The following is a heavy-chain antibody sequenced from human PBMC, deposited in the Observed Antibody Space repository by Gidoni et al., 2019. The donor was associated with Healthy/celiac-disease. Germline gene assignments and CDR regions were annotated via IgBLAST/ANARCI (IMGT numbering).Heavy chain of an antibody. V-gene: IGHV3-23*01. J-gene: IGHJ4*02. CDR3: AKSWPMIVEIFDY. D-gene: IGHD3-22*01. CDR1: GLTFSSYA. Sequence: EVQLLESGGGLVQPGGSLRLTCAASGLTFSSYAVSWVRQAPGKGLEWVSAISGSGGSKYYADSVKGRFTISRDNSKNTLYLQMNSLRAEDTAVYYCAKSWPMIVEIFDYWGQGTLVTVSS. CDR2: ISGSGGSK.